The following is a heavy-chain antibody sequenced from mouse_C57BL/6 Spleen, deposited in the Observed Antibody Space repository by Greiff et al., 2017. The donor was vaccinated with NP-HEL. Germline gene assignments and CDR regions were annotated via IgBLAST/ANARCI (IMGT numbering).Heavy chain of an antibody. CDR1: GYTFTSYW. CDR2: IDPSDSET. J-gene: IGHJ1*03. CDR3: ARRFITTVVATDYFDV. Sequence: VQLQQPGAELVRPGSSVKLSCKASGYTFTSYWMHWVKQRPIQGLEWIGNIDPSDSETHYNQKFKDKATLTVDKSSSTAYMQLSSLTSEDSAVYYCARRFITTVVATDYFDVWGTGTTVTVSS. V-gene: IGHV1-52*01. D-gene: IGHD1-1*01.